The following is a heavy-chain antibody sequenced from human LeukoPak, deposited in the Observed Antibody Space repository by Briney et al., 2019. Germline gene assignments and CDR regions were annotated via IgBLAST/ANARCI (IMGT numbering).Heavy chain of an antibody. CDR3: AKVGRTLQFASYFDL. V-gene: IGHV1-69*06. CDR1: GGTFSSFA. CDR2: IIPIFGTA. J-gene: IGHJ2*01. D-gene: IGHD4-11*01. Sequence: ASVKVSCTASGGTFSSFAVSWVRQAPGQGLEWMGGIIPIFGTANYPQKLQGRVTITADKSTSTAYMDLSSLRSEDTAVYYCAKVGRTLQFASYFDLWGRGTLVTVSS.